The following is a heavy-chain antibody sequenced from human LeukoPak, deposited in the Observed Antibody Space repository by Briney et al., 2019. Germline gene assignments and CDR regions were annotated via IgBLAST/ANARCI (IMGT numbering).Heavy chain of an antibody. J-gene: IGHJ4*02. V-gene: IGHV3-74*01. CDR3: VVGGSPGY. D-gene: IGHD2-15*01. CDR2: ISTDGYTT. Sequence: SGGSLRLSCSVSGFTFSSHAMHWVRQAPRKGLVWVSRISTDGYTTDYADFVQGRFTASRDNTKNTWSLEMNSLRAEDTAVYYCVVGGSPGYWGQGTLVTVSS. CDR1: GFTFSSHA.